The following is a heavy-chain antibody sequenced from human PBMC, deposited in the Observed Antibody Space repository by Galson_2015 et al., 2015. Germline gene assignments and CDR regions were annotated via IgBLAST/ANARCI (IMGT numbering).Heavy chain of an antibody. CDR1: GVYISNYY. Sequence: ETLSLTCTVSGVYISNYYWRWLRQPPGKGLEWIGHIFYSGSTSYNPSLNSRVTISLDTSKHQFSLNLNSVTAADTAVYYCARARGGASNDAFDFWGQGTMFTASS. V-gene: IGHV4-59*01. CDR3: ARARGGASNDAFDF. CDR2: IFYSGST. J-gene: IGHJ3*01. D-gene: IGHD2-21*01.